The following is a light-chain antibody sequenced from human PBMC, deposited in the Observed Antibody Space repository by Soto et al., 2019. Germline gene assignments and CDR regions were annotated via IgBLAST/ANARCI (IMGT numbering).Light chain of an antibody. CDR2: GAS. J-gene: IGKJ3*01. V-gene: IGKV3-20*01. Sequence: EVELTQAPGTLSFSPRVSATLSCSASQSVAANYLACYKQKRGQACRLLIYGASSRATGIPDRFSGSGSGTDFTLTISRLEPEDFSVYYCHQYGTDPLTFGPGTKVDI. CDR3: HQYGTDPLT. CDR1: QSVAANY.